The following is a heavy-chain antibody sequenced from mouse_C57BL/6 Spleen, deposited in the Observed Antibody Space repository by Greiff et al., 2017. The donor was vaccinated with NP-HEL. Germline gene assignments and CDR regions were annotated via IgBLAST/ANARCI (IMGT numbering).Heavy chain of an antibody. J-gene: IGHJ1*03. CDR2: IYPGNSDT. CDR3: TKDYCGSSYGYFDV. Sequence: EVQLQQSGTVLARPGASVKMSCKTSGYTFTSYWMHWVKQRPGQGLEWIGAIYPGNSDTSYNQKFKGKAKLTAVTSASTAYMELSSLTNEDSAVYYCTKDYCGSSYGYFDVWGTGTTVTVSS. D-gene: IGHD1-1*01. CDR1: GYTFTSYW. V-gene: IGHV1-5*01.